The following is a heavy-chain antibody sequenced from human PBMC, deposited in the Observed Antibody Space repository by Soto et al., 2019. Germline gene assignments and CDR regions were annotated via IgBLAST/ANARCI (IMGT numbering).Heavy chain of an antibody. D-gene: IGHD1-1*01. CDR1: GYTFTTFD. J-gene: IGHJ6*02. CDR3: AILAKGTHLMDV. V-gene: IGHV1-8*01. CDR2: VNPDSGNT. Sequence: ASVKVSCKASGYTFTTFDINWVRQAPGQGLEWMGWVNPDSGNTGYAQSFQGRVTMARNTSISTAYMELSSLRSEDTAVYYCAILAKGTHLMDVWGQGTTVTVS.